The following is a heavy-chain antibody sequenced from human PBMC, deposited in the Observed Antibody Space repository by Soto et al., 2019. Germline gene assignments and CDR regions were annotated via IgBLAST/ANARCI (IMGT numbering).Heavy chain of an antibody. CDR2: ISSNGGST. V-gene: IGHV3-64*01. J-gene: IGHJ4*02. CDR3: ARDFYFGSGTNYYFDY. D-gene: IGHD3-10*01. CDR1: GFTFSSYA. Sequence: GGSLRLSCAASGFTFSSYAMHWVRQAPGKGLEYVSAISSNGGSTYYANSVKGRFTISRDNSKNTLYLQMGSLRAEDMAVYYCARDFYFGSGTNYYFDYWGQGTLVTVSS.